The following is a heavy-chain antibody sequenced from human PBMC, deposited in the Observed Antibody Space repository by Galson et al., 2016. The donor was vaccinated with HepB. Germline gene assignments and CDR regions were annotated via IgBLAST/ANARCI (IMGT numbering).Heavy chain of an antibody. V-gene: IGHV5-10-1*01. CDR2: IDPSDSYT. Sequence: QSGAEVKKPGESLRISCKGSGYNFTSYWISWVRQMPGKGLEWMGRIDPSDSYTNYSPSFQGHVTISADKSISTAYLHWSSLKASDTAMFYCARPQCSGTSCYSWYFDLWGRGTLVTVSS. CDR1: GYNFTSYW. J-gene: IGHJ2*01. CDR3: ARPQCSGTSCYSWYFDL. D-gene: IGHD2-15*01.